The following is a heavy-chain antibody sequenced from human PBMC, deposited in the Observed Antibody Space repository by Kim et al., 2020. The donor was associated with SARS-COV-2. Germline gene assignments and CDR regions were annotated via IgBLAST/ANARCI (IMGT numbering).Heavy chain of an antibody. D-gene: IGHD7-27*01. J-gene: IGHJ4*02. V-gene: IGHV1-2*02. CDR2: INPNSGGT. CDR1: GYTFTGYY. CDR3: ARAQTRVQGGEEDY. Sequence: ASVKVSCKASGYTFTGYYMHWVRQAPGQGLEWMGWINPNSGGTNYAQKFQGRVTMTRDTSISTAYMELSRLRSDDTAVYYCARAQTRVQGGEEDYWGQGTLVTVSS.